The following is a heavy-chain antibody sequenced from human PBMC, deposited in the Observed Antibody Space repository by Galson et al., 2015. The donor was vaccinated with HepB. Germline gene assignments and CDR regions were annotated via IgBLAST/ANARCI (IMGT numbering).Heavy chain of an antibody. CDR2: ISAYNGNT. J-gene: IGHJ6*02. CDR3: ARDPYGSGSYYHGMDV. D-gene: IGHD3-10*01. Sequence: SVKVSCKASGYSFTSYGISWVRQAPGQGLEWLGWISAYNGNTNYAQKVQGRVTMTTDASTNTAYMELRSLTSGDTAIYYCARDPYGSGSYYHGMDVWGQGTTVTVSS. CDR1: GYSFTSYG. V-gene: IGHV1-18*01.